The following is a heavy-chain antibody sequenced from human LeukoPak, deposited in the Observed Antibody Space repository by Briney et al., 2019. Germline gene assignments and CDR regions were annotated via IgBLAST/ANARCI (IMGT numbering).Heavy chain of an antibody. CDR2: ISGYDGST. D-gene: IGHD6-13*01. Sequence: GGSLRLSCAASGFTFDDYAMHWGRQAPGKGLELVSLISGYDGSTYYADSVKGRFTIYRDNSKNSLYLQMNSLRTEDTALSYCAKAGGYSNNWPDYWGKGTLVTVSS. J-gene: IGHJ4*02. V-gene: IGHV3-43*02. CDR3: AKAGGYSNNWPDY. CDR1: GFTFDDYA.